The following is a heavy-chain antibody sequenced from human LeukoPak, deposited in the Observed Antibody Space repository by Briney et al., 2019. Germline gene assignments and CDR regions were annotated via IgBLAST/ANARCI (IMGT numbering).Heavy chain of an antibody. V-gene: IGHV3-30*04. Sequence: PGRSLRLSCAASGFTFSSYAMHWVRQAPGKGLEWVAVISYDGSNKYYADSVKGRFTISRDNSKNTLYLQMNCLRAEDTAVYYCARGSITFGGVIDYFDYWGQGTLVTVSS. CDR3: ARGSITFGGVIDYFDY. CDR2: ISYDGSNK. D-gene: IGHD3-16*02. CDR1: GFTFSSYA. J-gene: IGHJ4*02.